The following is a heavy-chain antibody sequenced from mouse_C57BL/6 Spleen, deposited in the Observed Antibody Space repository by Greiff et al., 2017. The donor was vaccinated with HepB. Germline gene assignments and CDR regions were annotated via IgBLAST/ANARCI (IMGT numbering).Heavy chain of an antibody. Sequence: QVQLQQPGAELVRPGSSVKLSCKASGYTFTSYWMHWVKQRPIQGLEWIGNIDPSDSETHYNQKFKDKATLTVDKSSSTAYMQLSSLTSEDSAVYYCARGNYYDGLKDYWGHGTTLTVSS. CDR3: ARGNYYDGLKDY. D-gene: IGHD1-1*01. CDR2: IDPSDSET. V-gene: IGHV1-52*01. J-gene: IGHJ2*01. CDR1: GYTFTSYW.